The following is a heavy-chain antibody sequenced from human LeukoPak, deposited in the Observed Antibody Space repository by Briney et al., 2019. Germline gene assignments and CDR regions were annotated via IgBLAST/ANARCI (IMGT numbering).Heavy chain of an antibody. CDR2: ISSSSSYI. Sequence: GGPLSLSCAASGFTFSSYSMNWVRKAPGKGLGWVSSISSSSSYIYYADSVKGRFTISRDNAKNSLYLQMNSLRAEDTAVYYCARTNQLPQSYYYYMDVWGKGTTVTVSS. D-gene: IGHD2-2*01. V-gene: IGHV3-21*01. J-gene: IGHJ6*03. CDR1: GFTFSSYS. CDR3: ARTNQLPQSYYYYMDV.